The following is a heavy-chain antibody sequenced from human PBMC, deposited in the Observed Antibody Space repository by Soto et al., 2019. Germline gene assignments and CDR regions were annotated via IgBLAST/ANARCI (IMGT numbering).Heavy chain of an antibody. Sequence: QITLKESGPTLVKPTQTLTLTCTVSEFSLSSTGVGVGWIRQPPGKALEWLALLYWDDDKRYSPSLTSRLTITKDTPNKQVVLTTTNRDPVDTGIYYCARTYHAAGTTFDYWGQGTLFTVSA. J-gene: IGHJ4*02. D-gene: IGHD1-1*01. V-gene: IGHV2-5*02. CDR1: EFSLSSTGVG. CDR2: LYWDDDK. CDR3: ARTYHAAGTTFDY.